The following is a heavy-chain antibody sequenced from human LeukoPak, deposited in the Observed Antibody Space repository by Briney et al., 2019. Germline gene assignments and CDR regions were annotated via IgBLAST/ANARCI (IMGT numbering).Heavy chain of an antibody. CDR3: ARDGRDSSSWSHAFDI. CDR2: IYYSGST. CDR1: GGAIGSGGYY. V-gene: IGHV4-61*08. J-gene: IGHJ3*02. D-gene: IGHD6-6*01. Sequence: TSETLSLTCTVSGGAIGSGGYYWSWIRQHPGKGLEWIGHIYYSGSTNYNPSLKSRVTISVDTSKNQFSLKLSSVTAADTAVYYCARDGRDSSSWSHAFDIWGQGTMVTVSS.